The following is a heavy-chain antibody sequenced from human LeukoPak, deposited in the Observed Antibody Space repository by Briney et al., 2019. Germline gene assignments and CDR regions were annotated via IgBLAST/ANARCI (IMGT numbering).Heavy chain of an antibody. V-gene: IGHV3-20*04. D-gene: IGHD3-10*01. CDR1: GFTFDDYG. J-gene: IGHJ4*02. CDR3: ARRVYYGSGSYYCDY. CDR2: INWNGGST. Sequence: GGSLRLSCAASGFTFDDYGMSWVRQAPGKGLEWVSGINWNGGSTGYADSVKGRFTISRDNAKNSLYLQMNSLRAEDTALYYCARRVYYGSGSYYCDYWGQGTLVILSS.